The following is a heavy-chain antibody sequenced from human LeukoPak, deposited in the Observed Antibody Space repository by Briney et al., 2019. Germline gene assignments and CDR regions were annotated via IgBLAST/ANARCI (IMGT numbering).Heavy chain of an antibody. J-gene: IGHJ4*02. V-gene: IGHV3-11*01. D-gene: IGHD2-21*01. CDR2: ISSSGSTI. Sequence: GGSLRLSCAASGFTFSDYYMSWIRQAPGKGLEWVSYISSSGSTIYYADSVKGRFTISRDNAKNSLYLRMNRLRPEDAAVYYCAKAPVTTCRGAYCYPFDYWGQGTLVTVSS. CDR1: GFTFSDYY. CDR3: AKAPVTTCRGAYCYPFDY.